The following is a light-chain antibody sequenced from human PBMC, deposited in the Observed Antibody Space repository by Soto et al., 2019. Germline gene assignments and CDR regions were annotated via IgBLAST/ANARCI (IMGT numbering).Light chain of an antibody. V-gene: IGKV1-5*01. J-gene: IGKJ5*01. CDR3: QQYDSFSIT. Sequence: DIKMTQSPSTLSASVGDRVTITCRASQSISTWLAWYQQKSGRAPKLLIYDSSSLESGVPSRFSGSGSGTEFSLTISSLQPDDFATYFRQQYDSFSITFGQGTRLEI. CDR1: QSISTW. CDR2: DSS.